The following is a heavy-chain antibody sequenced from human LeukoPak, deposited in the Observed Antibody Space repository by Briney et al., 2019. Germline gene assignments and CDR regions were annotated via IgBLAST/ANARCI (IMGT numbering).Heavy chain of an antibody. D-gene: IGHD3-10*01. Sequence: ASVKVSCKPSGYTFIHHYIHWVRQAPGQGLEWMGWINPNSDDTNYAEKFQGRVTMTRDTSISTVYMELTRLRSDDTAMYYCVGIYRGPDYWGQGTLVTVSS. CDR1: GYTFIHHY. CDR3: VGIYRGPDY. J-gene: IGHJ4*02. CDR2: INPNSDDT. V-gene: IGHV1-2*02.